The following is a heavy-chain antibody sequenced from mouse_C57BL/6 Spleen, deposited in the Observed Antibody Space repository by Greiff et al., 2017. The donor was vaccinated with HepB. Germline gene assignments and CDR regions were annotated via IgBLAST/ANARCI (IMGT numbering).Heavy chain of an antibody. Sequence: QVQLQQPGAELVKPGASVKLSCKASGYTFTSYWMHWVKQRPGQGLEWIGMIHPNSGSTNYNEKFKSKATLTVDKSSSTAYMQLSSLTSADSAVYYCARYYYSNYDYAMDYWGQGTSVTVSS. CDR1: GYTFTSYW. CDR2: IHPNSGST. V-gene: IGHV1-64*01. CDR3: ARYYYSNYDYAMDY. D-gene: IGHD2-5*01. J-gene: IGHJ4*01.